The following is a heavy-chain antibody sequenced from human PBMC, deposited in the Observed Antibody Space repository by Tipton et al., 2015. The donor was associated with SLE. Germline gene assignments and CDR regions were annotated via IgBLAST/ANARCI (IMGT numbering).Heavy chain of an antibody. CDR2: ISSSSSYI. CDR1: GFTFSDYY. CDR3: AGAEQQLGLDY. V-gene: IGHV3-11*06. J-gene: IGHJ4*02. Sequence: SLRLSCTASGFTFSDYYMSWIRQAPGKGLEWVSSISSSSSYIYYADSVKGRFTISRDNAKNSLYLQMNSLRAEDTAVYYCAGAEQQLGLDYWGQGTLVTVSS. D-gene: IGHD6-13*01.